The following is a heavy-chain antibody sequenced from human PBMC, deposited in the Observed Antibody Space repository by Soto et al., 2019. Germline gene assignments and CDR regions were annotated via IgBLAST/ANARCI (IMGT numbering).Heavy chain of an antibody. CDR3: ARGQTDSYGYGDWFDP. CDR1: GDSVSNKNAA. D-gene: IGHD5-18*01. Sequence: SQTLSLTCAISGDSVSNKNAAWNWVRQSPSRGLEWLGRTYYRSKWDNNYAVSLKSRITLNADTPMNQFSIQLHSVTPEDTAVYFCARGQTDSYGYGDWFDPWGQGILVTVSS. V-gene: IGHV6-1*01. J-gene: IGHJ5*02. CDR2: TYYRSKWDN.